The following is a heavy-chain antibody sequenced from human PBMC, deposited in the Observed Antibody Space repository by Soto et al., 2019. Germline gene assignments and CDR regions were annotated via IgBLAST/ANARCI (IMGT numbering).Heavy chain of an antibody. CDR1: GYTFTSYD. CDR3: ARAQYGSYYYGMDV. V-gene: IGHV1-8*01. CDR2: MNPNSGNT. D-gene: IGHD3-10*01. Sequence: VASVKVSCKASGYTFTSYDINWLRQATGQGLEWMGWMNPNSGNTGYAQKFQGRVTMTRNTSISTAYMELSSLRSEVTAVYYCARAQYGSYYYGMDVWRQGTTVTVSS. J-gene: IGHJ6*02.